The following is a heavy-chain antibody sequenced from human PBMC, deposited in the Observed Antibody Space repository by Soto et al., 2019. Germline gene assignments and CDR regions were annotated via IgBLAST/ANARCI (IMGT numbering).Heavy chain of an antibody. J-gene: IGHJ5*01. CDR2: ITASGGRT. V-gene: IGHV3-23*01. CDR3: AKDTRYGDDVRGCDS. CDR1: GFTFSSYA. D-gene: IGHD4-17*01. Sequence: EVHLLESGGGLVQPGGSLRLSCTASGFTFSSYAMTWVRQAPGRGLEGVSGITASGGRTYYADSVKGRFTISRDNSKSTLYLQRNSLRAEDTAVYYCAKDTRYGDDVRGCDSWGQGTLLTVSS.